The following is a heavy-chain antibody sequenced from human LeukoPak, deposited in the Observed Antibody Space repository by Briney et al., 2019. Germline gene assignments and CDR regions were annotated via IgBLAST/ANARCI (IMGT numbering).Heavy chain of an antibody. CDR1: GHTFTGYY. J-gene: IGHJ4*02. Sequence: ASVKVSCKASGHTFTGYYMHWVRQAPGQGLEWMGWINPNSGGTNYAQKFQGRVTMTRDTSISTAYMELSRLRSDDTAVYYCARLIYGDSPGYYFDYWGQGTLVTVSS. D-gene: IGHD4-17*01. V-gene: IGHV1-2*02. CDR3: ARLIYGDSPGYYFDY. CDR2: INPNSGGT.